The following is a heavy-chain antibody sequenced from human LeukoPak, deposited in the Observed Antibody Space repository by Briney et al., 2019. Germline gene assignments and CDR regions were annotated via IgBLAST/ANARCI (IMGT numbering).Heavy chain of an antibody. Sequence: GASVKVSCKASGYTFTSYGINWVRQATGQGLEWMGWMNPNNGITGYAQKFQGRLTMTRNTSKSKAYMELSSLTSEDTAVYYCARGLEMEVAAYWGQGTLVTVSS. D-gene: IGHD5-24*01. CDR2: MNPNNGIT. J-gene: IGHJ4*02. CDR3: ARGLEMEVAAY. CDR1: GYTFTSYG. V-gene: IGHV1-8*02.